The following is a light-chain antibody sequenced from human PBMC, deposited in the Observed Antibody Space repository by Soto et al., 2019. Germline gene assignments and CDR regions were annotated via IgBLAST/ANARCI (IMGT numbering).Light chain of an antibody. CDR2: GAS. J-gene: IGKJ2*01. CDR1: QSVSSSY. CDR3: QQYGASPYT. Sequence: VLTQSPGTLSLSPGERATLSCRASQSVSSSYLAWYQHKPGQAPSLLIYGASSRATGIPDRFSGSRSGTDFTLTIRRLEPEDFAVYYCQQYGASPYTIGQGTKLETK. V-gene: IGKV3-20*01.